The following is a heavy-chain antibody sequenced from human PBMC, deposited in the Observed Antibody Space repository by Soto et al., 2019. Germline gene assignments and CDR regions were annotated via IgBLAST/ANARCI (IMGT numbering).Heavy chain of an antibody. CDR2: IYYSGST. V-gene: IGHV4-31*03. J-gene: IGHJ6*04. D-gene: IGHD2-15*01. CDR3: ARVVVVAATRMDV. Sequence: SETLSLTCTVSGGSISSGGYYWSWIRQHPGKGLEWIGYIYYSGSTYYNPSLKSRVTISVDTSKNQFSLKLSSVTAADTAVYYCARVVVVAATRMDVWGKGTTVTVSS. CDR1: GGSISSGGYY.